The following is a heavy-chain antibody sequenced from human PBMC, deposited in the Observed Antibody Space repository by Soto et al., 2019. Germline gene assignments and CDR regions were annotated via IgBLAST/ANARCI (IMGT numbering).Heavy chain of an antibody. CDR1: GYILSAHY. V-gene: IGHV1-2*02. CDR3: VRARALGFSNWFDP. D-gene: IGHD3-10*01. Sequence: ASVKVSCRASGYILSAHYIHWVRQAPGQRLEWLVWINPHSGATNYAQKFLGRVTMSPDTPASTAYMDLGRRKSDDPAVYYCVRARALGFSNWFDPWGRGTLVTVSS. J-gene: IGHJ5*02. CDR2: INPHSGAT.